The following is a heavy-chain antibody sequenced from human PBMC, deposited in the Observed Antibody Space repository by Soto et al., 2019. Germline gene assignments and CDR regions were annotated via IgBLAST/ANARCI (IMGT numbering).Heavy chain of an antibody. CDR1: GFSFSTYW. CDR2: INRDGSEK. V-gene: IGHV3-7*05. D-gene: IGHD3-10*01. Sequence: GGSLRLSCAASGFSFSTYWMSWVRQAPGKGLEWVANINRDGSEKYHVDSGKGRFTISRDNAKNRLYLQMNSLGAEDTAVYYCAIGYLLRGMDHWFDPWGQGTLVTVSS. CDR3: AIGYLLRGMDHWFDP. J-gene: IGHJ5*02.